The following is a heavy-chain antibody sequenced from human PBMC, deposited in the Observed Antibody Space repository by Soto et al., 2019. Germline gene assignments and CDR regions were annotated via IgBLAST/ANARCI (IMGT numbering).Heavy chain of an antibody. CDR3: ARDLGQQLVDY. CDR2: ISAYNGNK. V-gene: IGHV1-18*01. D-gene: IGHD6-13*01. Sequence: QVQLVQSGAEVQKPGASVKVYCKASGYSFTSYGISWVRQAPGQGLEWMGWISAYNGNKKYAQKLQGRVTMTTDTSTSTADMELRSLISDDTAVYYCARDLGQQLVDYWGQGTLVTVSS. CDR1: GYSFTSYG. J-gene: IGHJ4*02.